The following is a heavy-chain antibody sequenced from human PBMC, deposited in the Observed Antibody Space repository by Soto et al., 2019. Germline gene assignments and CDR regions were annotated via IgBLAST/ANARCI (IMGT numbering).Heavy chain of an antibody. D-gene: IGHD6-13*01. Sequence: QLQLVESGGGVVQPGRSLRLSCAASGFTFSNYGMHWVRQPSGKGLEWVAAISYDGGNEYYADSVRGRFTISRDNFRNTQDMHMNSLREDDTGLYYCAKNFRQQRRVLSYMDVWGKGTTVSVSS. CDR3: AKNFRQQRRVLSYMDV. CDR2: ISYDGGNE. V-gene: IGHV3-30*18. CDR1: GFTFSNYG. J-gene: IGHJ6*03.